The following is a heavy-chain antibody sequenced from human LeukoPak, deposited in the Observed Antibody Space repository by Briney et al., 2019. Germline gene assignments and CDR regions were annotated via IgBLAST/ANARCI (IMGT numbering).Heavy chain of an antibody. CDR2: IYYSGST. CDR3: AKDHGDFDY. Sequence: SETLSLTCTVSGGSISGHYWSWIRQPPGKGLECIGHIYYSGSTNYNPSLKSRVTISVDTSKNQFSLKLSSVTAADTAVYYCAKDHGDFDYWGQGTLVTVSS. V-gene: IGHV4-59*11. J-gene: IGHJ4*02. D-gene: IGHD4-17*01. CDR1: GGSISGHY.